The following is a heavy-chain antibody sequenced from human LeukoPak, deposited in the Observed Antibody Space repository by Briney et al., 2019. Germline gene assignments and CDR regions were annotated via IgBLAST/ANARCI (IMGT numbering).Heavy chain of an antibody. V-gene: IGHV4-4*09. CDR1: GGSISSYY. CDR2: IYTSGST. CDR3: ARLGASDCSSTSCYYYYYYMDV. J-gene: IGHJ6*03. Sequence: SETLSLTCTVSGGSISSYYWSWIRQPPGKGLEWIGYIYTSGSTNYNPSLKSRVTISVDTSKNQFSLKLSSVTAADTAVYYCARLGASDCSSTSCYYYYYYMDVWGKGTTVTVS. D-gene: IGHD2-2*01.